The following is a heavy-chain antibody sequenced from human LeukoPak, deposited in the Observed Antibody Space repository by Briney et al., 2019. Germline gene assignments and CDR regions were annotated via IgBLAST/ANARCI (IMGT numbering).Heavy chain of an antibody. D-gene: IGHD2-15*01. Sequence: ASVKVSCKASGGTFSSYAISWVRQAPGQGLEWMGGIIPIFGTANYAQKFQGRVTITTDESTSTAYMELSSLRSEDTAVYYCAREDVGLRAFDIWGQGTMVTVSS. CDR2: IIPIFGTA. CDR3: AREDVGLRAFDI. J-gene: IGHJ3*02. CDR1: GGTFSSYA. V-gene: IGHV1-69*05.